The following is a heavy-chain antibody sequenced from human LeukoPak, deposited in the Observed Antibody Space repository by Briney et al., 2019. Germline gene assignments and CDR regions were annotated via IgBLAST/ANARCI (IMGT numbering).Heavy chain of an antibody. J-gene: IGHJ4*02. CDR2: INPNSGGT. D-gene: IGHD6-19*01. Sequence: ASVNVSCKASGYTFTSYGISWVRQATGQGLERMGWINPNSGGTNYAQKFQGRVTMTRDTSISTAYMELSRLRSDDTAVYYCARVARQWLVVEDYWGQGTLVTVSS. CDR1: GYTFTSYG. CDR3: ARVARQWLVVEDY. V-gene: IGHV1-2*02.